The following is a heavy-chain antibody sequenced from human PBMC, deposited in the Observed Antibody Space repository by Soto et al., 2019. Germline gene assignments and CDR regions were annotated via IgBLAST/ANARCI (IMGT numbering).Heavy chain of an antibody. CDR3: ARAHHYYYYGMVV. CDR1: GFTFSSYG. Sequence: QVQLVESGGGVVQPGRSLRLSCAASGFTFSSYGMHWVRQAPGKGLEWVAVISYDGSNKYYADSVKGRFTISRDNSKNTLYLQMNSLRAEDTAVYYCARAHHYYYYGMVVWGQGTTVTVSS. V-gene: IGHV3-30*03. J-gene: IGHJ6*02. CDR2: ISYDGSNK.